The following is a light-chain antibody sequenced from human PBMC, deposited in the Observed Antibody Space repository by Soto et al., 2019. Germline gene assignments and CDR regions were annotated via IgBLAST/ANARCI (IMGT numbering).Light chain of an antibody. Sequence: EIMMTQSPATLSLSPGDIATLSCMASQSVNTNVAWYQQKPGQAPRLLIYAASTRATGIPARFSGSGSEKEFTLTISSLPSEDFAVYYCQQYENLHTSGQGTRLEIK. CDR2: AAS. J-gene: IGKJ5*01. CDR3: QQYENLHT. V-gene: IGKV3-15*01. CDR1: QSVNTN.